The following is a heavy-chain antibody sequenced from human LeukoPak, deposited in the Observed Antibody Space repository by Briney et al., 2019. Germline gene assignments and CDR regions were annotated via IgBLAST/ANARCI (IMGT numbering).Heavy chain of an antibody. CDR1: GGSISSYY. CDR2: IYYSGST. Sequence: SETLSLTCTVSGGSISSYYWSWFRQPPGKGREGSGYIYYSGSTNYNPSLKSRVTISVDTSMNQFSLKLSSVTAADTAVYYCARQSYYYGSRDDAFDIWGQGTMVTVSS. D-gene: IGHD3-10*01. J-gene: IGHJ3*02. CDR3: ARQSYYYGSRDDAFDI. V-gene: IGHV4-59*08.